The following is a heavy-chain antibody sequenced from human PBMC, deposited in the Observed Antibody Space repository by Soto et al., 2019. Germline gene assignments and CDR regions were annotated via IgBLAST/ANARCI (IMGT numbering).Heavy chain of an antibody. CDR1: GGTFSSYA. V-gene: IGHV1-69*13. CDR3: SREPSIAARLEAAWFDP. D-gene: IGHD6-6*01. Sequence: GASVKVSCKASGGTFSSYAISWVRQAPGQGLEWMGGIIPIFGTANYAQKFQGRVTITADESTSTAYMELSSLRSEDTAVSYCSREPSIAARLEAAWFDPWGQGTLVTVSS. J-gene: IGHJ5*02. CDR2: IIPIFGTA.